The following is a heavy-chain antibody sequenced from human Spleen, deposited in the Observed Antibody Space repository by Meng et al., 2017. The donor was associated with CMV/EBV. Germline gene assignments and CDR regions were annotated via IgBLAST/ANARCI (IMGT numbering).Heavy chain of an antibody. CDR2: INHSGST. V-gene: IGHV4-34*01. CDR1: GGSFSGYY. Sequence: QKGRAGLVEPSEPPALTEAGYGGSFSGYYWSCIRQPPGKGLEWTGNINHSGSTNYNPSLKSRVTMSVDTSKNQLTLKLSSVTAADTAVYYCARAPSGYDPFDNWGQGTLVTVSS. D-gene: IGHD5-12*01. J-gene: IGHJ4*02. CDR3: ARAPSGYDPFDN.